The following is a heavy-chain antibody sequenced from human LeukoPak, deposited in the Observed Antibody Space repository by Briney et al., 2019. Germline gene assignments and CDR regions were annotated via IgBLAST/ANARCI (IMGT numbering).Heavy chain of an antibody. CDR3: TRGGRDGFDI. D-gene: IGHD2-15*01. V-gene: IGHV3-13*01. J-gene: IGHJ3*02. CDR1: GFTFSTYD. Sequence: GGSLRLSCAASGFTFSTYDMHWVRQATGKGLEWVSAIDTAGDTYYSGSVKGRFIISRENAKSSLYLQMNSLRVGDTALYYCTRGGRDGFDIWGQGTMVTVSS. CDR2: IDTAGDT.